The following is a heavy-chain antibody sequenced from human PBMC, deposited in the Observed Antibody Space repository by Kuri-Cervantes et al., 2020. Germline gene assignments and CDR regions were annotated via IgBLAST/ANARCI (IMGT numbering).Heavy chain of an antibody. Sequence: GESLKISCAASGFTFSSYGMHWVRQAPGKGLEWVAVIWYDGSNKYYADSVKGRFTISRDNSKNTLYLQMNSLRAEDTAVYYCARSDIVVVPAAISLDYWGQGTLVTVSS. V-gene: IGHV3-33*01. D-gene: IGHD2-2*01. CDR3: ARSDIVVVPAAISLDY. J-gene: IGHJ4*02. CDR1: GFTFSSYG. CDR2: IWYDGSNK.